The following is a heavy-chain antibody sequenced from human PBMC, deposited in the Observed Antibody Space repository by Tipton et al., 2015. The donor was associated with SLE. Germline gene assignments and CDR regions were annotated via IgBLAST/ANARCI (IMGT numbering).Heavy chain of an antibody. D-gene: IGHD3-3*01. V-gene: IGHV4-59*11. CDR3: ARARPLRFVAWPLDY. CDR1: GGSINSHY. CDR2: IYYNGNT. J-gene: IGHJ4*02. Sequence: TLSLTCTVSGGSINSHYWSWIRQPPGKGLEWIGDIYYNGNTNYNPSLKSRVTISLDTSKYHFSLRLSSVTAADTAVYFCARARPLRFVAWPLDYWGQGALVTASS.